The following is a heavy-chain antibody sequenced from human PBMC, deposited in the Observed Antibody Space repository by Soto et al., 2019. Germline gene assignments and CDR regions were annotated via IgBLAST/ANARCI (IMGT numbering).Heavy chain of an antibody. J-gene: IGHJ4*02. V-gene: IGHV3-66*01. CDR2: IYSGGNT. CDR3: ARDRLSGWYFDY. D-gene: IGHD6-19*01. CDR1: GFTVSRSY. Sequence: GGSLRLSCAASGFTVSRSYMTWVRQAPGRGLEWVALIYSGGNTVYADSVKGRFTISRDNSKNTVFLQMNSLRLEDTAVYYCARDRLSGWYFDYWGQGTLVTVSS.